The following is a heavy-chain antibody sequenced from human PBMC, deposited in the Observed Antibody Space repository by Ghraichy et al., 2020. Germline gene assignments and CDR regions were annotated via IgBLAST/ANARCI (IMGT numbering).Heavy chain of an antibody. CDR3: ARDQLGNFDY. D-gene: IGHD1-1*01. J-gene: IGHJ4*02. CDR1: GGSISSGGYY. Sequence: SETLSLTCTVSGGSISSGGYYWSWIRQHPGKGLEWIGYIYYSGSTYYNPSLKSRVTISVDTSKNQFSLKLSSVTAADTAVYYCARDQLGNFDYWGQGTLVTVSS. V-gene: IGHV4-31*03. CDR2: IYYSGST.